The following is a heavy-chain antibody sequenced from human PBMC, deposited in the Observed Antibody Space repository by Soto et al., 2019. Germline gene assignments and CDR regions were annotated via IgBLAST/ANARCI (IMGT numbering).Heavy chain of an antibody. Sequence: SATLSLTCIVSGESISSSSYYWGWIRQRPGNGLEWIGSIYYSGRTYYNPSFKSRVTISIDTSKKQFSLKLSSVTATDTAVYYCARQRTTVVTQAYFDHWGQGALVTVSS. CDR1: GESISSSSYY. CDR2: IYYSGRT. CDR3: ARQRTTVVTQAYFDH. V-gene: IGHV4-39*01. J-gene: IGHJ4*02. D-gene: IGHD2-21*02.